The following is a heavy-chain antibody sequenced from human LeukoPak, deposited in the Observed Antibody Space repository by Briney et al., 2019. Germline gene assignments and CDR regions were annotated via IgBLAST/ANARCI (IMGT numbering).Heavy chain of an antibody. CDR2: IYTSGST. Sequence: SQTLSLTCTVSGGSISSRSYYWSWIRQPAGKGLEWIGRIYTSGSTNYNPSLKSRVTISVDTSKNQFSLKPSSVTAADTAVYYCASHQSGGSSDDYWGQGTLVTVSS. V-gene: IGHV4-61*02. D-gene: IGHD6-13*01. J-gene: IGHJ4*02. CDR1: GGSISSRSYY. CDR3: ASHQSGGSSDDY.